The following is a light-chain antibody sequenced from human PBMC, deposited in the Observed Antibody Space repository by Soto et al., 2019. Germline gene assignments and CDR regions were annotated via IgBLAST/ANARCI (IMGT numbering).Light chain of an antibody. CDR2: GAS. CDR1: QSVSGSY. CDR3: QLYGGAFT. Sequence: EIVLTQSPGTLSLSPGERATLSCRASQSVSGSYLAWYQQKPGQAPRLLIYGASSRATGIPDRFSGSGSGTDFTLTISRLEPEDFAVYFCQLYGGAFTFGPGTKVDIK. J-gene: IGKJ3*01. V-gene: IGKV3-20*01.